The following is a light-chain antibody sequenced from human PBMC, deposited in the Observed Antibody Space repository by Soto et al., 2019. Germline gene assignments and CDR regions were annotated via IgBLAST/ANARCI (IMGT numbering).Light chain of an antibody. CDR3: SSYSSSSALDVI. J-gene: IGLJ2*01. CDR2: EVT. V-gene: IGLV2-14*01. Sequence: QSALAQPASVSGSPGQSITISCAGTNRDVGGYNYVSWYQQYPGKAPKLIIYEVTYRPSGVSNRFSGCKSGNTASLTISGLQAEDEADYYCSSYSSSSALDVIFGGGTKVT. CDR1: NRDVGGYNY.